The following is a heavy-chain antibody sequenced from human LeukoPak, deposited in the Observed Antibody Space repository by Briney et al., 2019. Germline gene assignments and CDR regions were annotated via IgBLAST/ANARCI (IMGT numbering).Heavy chain of an antibody. CDR3: ATLSGSYYPLYYFDY. J-gene: IGHJ4*02. Sequence: ASVKVSCKVSGYTLTELSMHWVRQAPGKGLEWMGGFDPEDGETIYAQKFQGRVTMTEDTSTDTAYMELSSLRSEDTAVYYCATLSGSYYPLYYFDYWGQGTLVTVSS. CDR2: FDPEDGET. CDR1: GYTLTELS. V-gene: IGHV1-24*01. D-gene: IGHD1-26*01.